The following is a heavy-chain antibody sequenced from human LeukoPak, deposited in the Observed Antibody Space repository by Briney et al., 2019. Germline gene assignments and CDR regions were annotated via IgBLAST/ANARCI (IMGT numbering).Heavy chain of an antibody. Sequence: PGGSLRLSCAASGFTFSSYGMHWVRQAPGKGLEWVAVISYDGSNKYYADSVEGRFTISRDNSKNTLYLQMNSLRAEDTAVYYCAKRIVGPYFYYFDYWGQGTLATVSS. CDR1: GFTFSSYG. V-gene: IGHV3-30*18. D-gene: IGHD1-26*01. CDR2: ISYDGSNK. J-gene: IGHJ4*02. CDR3: AKRIVGPYFYYFDY.